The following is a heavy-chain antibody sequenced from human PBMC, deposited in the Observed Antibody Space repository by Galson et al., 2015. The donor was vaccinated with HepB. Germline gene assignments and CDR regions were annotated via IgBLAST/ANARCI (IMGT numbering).Heavy chain of an antibody. J-gene: IGHJ6*03. CDR2: IYSGGST. V-gene: IGHV3-53*01. Sequence: SLRLSCAVSGFTFSGDWMHWVRQAPGKGLVWVSVIYSGGSTYYADSVKGRFTISRDNSKNTLYLQMNSLRAEDTAVYYCARKPYMDVWGKGTTVTVSS. CDR1: GFTFSGDW. CDR3: ARKPYMDV.